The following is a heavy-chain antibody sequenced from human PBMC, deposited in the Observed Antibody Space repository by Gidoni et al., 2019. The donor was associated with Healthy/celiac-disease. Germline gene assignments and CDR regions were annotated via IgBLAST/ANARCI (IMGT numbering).Heavy chain of an antibody. CDR3: ARMGYSSGWYGVDAFDI. V-gene: IGHV3-21*01. CDR1: GFTFRSYS. D-gene: IGHD6-19*01. CDR2: ISSSSSYI. J-gene: IGHJ3*02. Sequence: EVQLVESGGGLVKPGGSLRLSCAASGFTFRSYSMNWVRQAPGKGLEWVSSISSSSSYIYYADSVKGRFTISRDNAKNSLYLQMNSLRAEDTAVYYCARMGYSSGWYGVDAFDIWGQGTMVTVSS.